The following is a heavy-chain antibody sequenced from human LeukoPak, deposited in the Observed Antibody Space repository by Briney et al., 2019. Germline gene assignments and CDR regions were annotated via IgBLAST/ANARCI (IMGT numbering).Heavy chain of an antibody. CDR3: ARDLYCSSTSCYIGYYYYYGMDV. CDR1: GFSFSSYW. D-gene: IGHD2-2*02. Sequence: GGSLRLSCAASGFSFSSYWMHWVRQAPGKGLVWVSRINSGGSSTSYADSVKGRFTISRDNAKNTLYLQMNSLRAEDTAVYYCARDLYCSSTSCYIGYYYYYGMDVWGKGTTVTVSS. CDR2: INSGGSST. V-gene: IGHV3-74*01. J-gene: IGHJ6*04.